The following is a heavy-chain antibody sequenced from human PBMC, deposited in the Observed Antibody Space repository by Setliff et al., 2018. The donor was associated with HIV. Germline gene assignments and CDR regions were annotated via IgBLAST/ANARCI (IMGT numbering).Heavy chain of an antibody. CDR1: GGSISSGSYY. Sequence: SETLSLTCTVSGGSISSGSYYWSWIRQPAGKGLEWIGHIYTSGSTNYNPSLKSRVTISVDTSKNQFSLKLSSVTASDTAVYYCAREGVPAAVMWFDPWGQGNLVTVSS. CDR2: IYTSGST. V-gene: IGHV4-61*09. D-gene: IGHD2-2*01. J-gene: IGHJ5*02. CDR3: AREGVPAAVMWFDP.